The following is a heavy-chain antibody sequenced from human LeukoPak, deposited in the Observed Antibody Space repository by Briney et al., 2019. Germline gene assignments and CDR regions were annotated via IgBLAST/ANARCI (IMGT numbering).Heavy chain of an antibody. Sequence: SETLSLTCTVSGGSISSYYWSWIRQPPGKGLEWIGYIYYSGSTNYNPSLKSRVTISVDTSKNQFSLKLSSVTAADTAVYYCARPGSGYSYYYFDYWGQGTLVTVSS. V-gene: IGHV4-59*08. CDR3: ARPGSGYSYYYFDY. CDR2: IYYSGST. CDR1: GGSISSYY. D-gene: IGHD5-18*01. J-gene: IGHJ4*02.